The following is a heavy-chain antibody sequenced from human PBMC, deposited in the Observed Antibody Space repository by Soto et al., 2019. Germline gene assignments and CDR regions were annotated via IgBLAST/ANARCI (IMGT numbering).Heavy chain of an antibody. V-gene: IGHV1-18*01. CDR2: ISAYNGNT. CDR3: ARDVPRITIFGVVIGDVAFDI. D-gene: IGHD3-3*01. Sequence: ASVKVSCKASGYTFTSYGISWVRQAPGQGLEWMGWISAYNGNTNYAQKLQGRVTMTTDTSTSTAYMELRSLRSDDTAVYYCARDVPRITIFGVVIGDVAFDIWGQGTMVTVS. J-gene: IGHJ3*02. CDR1: GYTFTSYG.